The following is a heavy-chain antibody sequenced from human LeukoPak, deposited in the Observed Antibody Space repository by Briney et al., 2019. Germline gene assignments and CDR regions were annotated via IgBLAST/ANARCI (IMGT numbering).Heavy chain of an antibody. J-gene: IGHJ4*02. CDR3: TTVVDSSGYFVQDY. CDR2: IKSKTDGGTT. Sequence: GGSLRLSCAASGFTFSNAWMSWVRQAPGKGLEWVGRIKSKTDGGTTDYAAPVKGRFTISRDDSKNTLYLQMNSLKTEDTAVYYCTTVVDSSGYFVQDYWGQGTLVTVSS. D-gene: IGHD3-22*01. V-gene: IGHV3-15*01. CDR1: GFTFSNAW.